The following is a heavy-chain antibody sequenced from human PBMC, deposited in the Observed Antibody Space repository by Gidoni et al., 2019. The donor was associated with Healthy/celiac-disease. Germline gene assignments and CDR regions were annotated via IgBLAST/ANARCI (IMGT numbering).Heavy chain of an antibody. Sequence: VQLVQSGAGVKKPGASVKLSCKASGYTFASYGISWVRQAPGQGLEWMGWISAYNSNTYYAQKLQGRSTMSTVTSTSTDYKGLRSLRSDDTAVYYCAGYLCQQAPTYGGFDYWGQGTLVTVSS. D-gene: IGHD2-15*01. CDR1: GYTFASYG. CDR2: ISAYNSNT. J-gene: IGHJ4*02. V-gene: IGHV1-18*01. CDR3: AGYLCQQAPTYGGFDY.